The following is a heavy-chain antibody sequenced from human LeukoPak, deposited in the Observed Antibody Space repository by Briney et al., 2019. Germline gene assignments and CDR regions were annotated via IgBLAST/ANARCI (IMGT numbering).Heavy chain of an antibody. D-gene: IGHD4-11*01. J-gene: IGHJ4*02. CDR2: ISSSGSTI. CDR3: ALMTTVTSFDY. Sequence: GGSLRLSCAASGFTFSDYYMSWIRQAPGKGLEWASYISSSGSTIYYADSVKGRFTISRDNAKNSLYLQMNSLRAEDTAVYYCALMTTVTSFDYWGQGTLVTVSS. CDR1: GFTFSDYY. V-gene: IGHV3-11*04.